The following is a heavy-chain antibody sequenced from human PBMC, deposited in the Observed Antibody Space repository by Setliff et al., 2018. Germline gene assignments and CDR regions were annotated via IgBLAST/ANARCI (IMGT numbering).Heavy chain of an antibody. Sequence: SETLSLTCGVSGFSIYSGYYWGWIRQPPGKGLEWIGSIYHSGSTRFNPSLKSRVTISVDTSKNQFSLKLNSVTAADTAVYYCRLWSGYYKNDYWGQGTLVTVSS. CDR2: IYHSGST. D-gene: IGHD3-3*01. CDR3: RLWSGYYKNDY. J-gene: IGHJ4*02. V-gene: IGHV4-38-2*01. CDR1: GFSIYSGYY.